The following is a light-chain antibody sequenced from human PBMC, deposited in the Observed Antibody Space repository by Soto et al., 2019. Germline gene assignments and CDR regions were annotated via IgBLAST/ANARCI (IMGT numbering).Light chain of an antibody. J-gene: IGLJ2*01. V-gene: IGLV1-44*01. CDR1: SSNIGRNS. CDR2: SNN. CDR3: ATWDDSLNGPVV. Sequence: QSVLTQPPSASGTPGQRVTISCSGSSSNIGRNSVDWYQQLPGTAPKLLIYSNNQRPSGVPDRFSGSKSGNSASRAIGGLQSEDEADYYCATWDDSLNGPVVFGGGTKLTVL.